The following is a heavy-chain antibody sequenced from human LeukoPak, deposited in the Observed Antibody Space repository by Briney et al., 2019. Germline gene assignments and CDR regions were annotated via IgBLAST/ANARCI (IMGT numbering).Heavy chain of an antibody. J-gene: IGHJ6*03. V-gene: IGHV3-53*01. CDR1: GFTVSSNY. CDR3: ATPGGGPYYYYMDV. D-gene: IGHD3-10*01. CDR2: IYSGGST. Sequence: GGSLRLSCAASGFTVSSNYMSWVRQAPGKGLEWGSVIYSGGSTYYADSVKGRFTISRDNSKNTLYLQMNSLRAEDTAVYYCATPGGGPYYYYMDVWGKGTTVTVSS.